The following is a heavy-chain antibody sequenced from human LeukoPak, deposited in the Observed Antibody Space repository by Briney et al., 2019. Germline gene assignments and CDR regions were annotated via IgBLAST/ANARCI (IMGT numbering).Heavy chain of an antibody. D-gene: IGHD2-15*01. CDR1: GGSISSGDYY. CDR3: ARVYCSGGSCYFDY. Sequence: SETLSLTCTVSGGSISSGDYYWSWIRQHPGKGLEWIGYTYYSGSTYYNPSLKSRVTISVDTSKNQFSLKLSSVTAANTAVYYCARVYCSGGSCYFDYWGQGTLVTVSS. CDR2: TYYSGST. V-gene: IGHV4-31*03. J-gene: IGHJ4*02.